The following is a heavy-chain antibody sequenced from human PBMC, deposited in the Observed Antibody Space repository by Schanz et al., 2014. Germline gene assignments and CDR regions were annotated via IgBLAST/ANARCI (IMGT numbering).Heavy chain of an antibody. CDR1: GFTFSSYS. J-gene: IGHJ4*02. D-gene: IGHD2-15*01. CDR2: ISSSSSYI. Sequence: EVQLVESGGGLVKPGGSLRLSCAASGFTFSSYSMNWVRQAPGKGLEWVSSISSSSSYIYYADSVKGRFTISRDNAKNTLYLQMNSLRADDTAVYYCARDRGYCSGGSCLTVDYWGQGTLVTVSS. V-gene: IGHV3-21*01. CDR3: ARDRGYCSGGSCLTVDY.